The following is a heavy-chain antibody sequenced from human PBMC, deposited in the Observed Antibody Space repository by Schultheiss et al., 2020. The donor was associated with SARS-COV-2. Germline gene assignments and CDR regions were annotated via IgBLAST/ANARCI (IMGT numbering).Heavy chain of an antibody. Sequence: SETLSLTCTVSGGSISSYYWSWIRQPPGKGLEWIGHVSYSGTTNYNPSLKSRLTISVDTSKKQFSLRLISVTAADTAVYYCARGDDYGGFVDYWGQGTLVTVSS. CDR1: GGSISSYY. CDR3: ARGDDYGGFVDY. CDR2: VSYSGTT. J-gene: IGHJ4*02. V-gene: IGHV4-59*01. D-gene: IGHD4-23*01.